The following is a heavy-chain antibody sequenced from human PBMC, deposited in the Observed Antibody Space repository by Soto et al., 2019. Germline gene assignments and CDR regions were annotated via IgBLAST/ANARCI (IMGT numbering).Heavy chain of an antibody. CDR2: VSFDGSNK. J-gene: IGHJ4*02. V-gene: IGHV3-30-3*01. Sequence: QVQLVESGGGVVQPGRSLRLSCAASGFSFSSYSMHWVRQAPGKGLEWVAVVSFDGSNKYYANSVKDRFTVSRDNSKNTMYVQMNSLKPEDTAVYYCXXXRRXXXXXXLGFDYWGQGTLVTVSS. CDR1: GFSFSSYS. CDR3: XXXRRXXXXXXLGFDY. D-gene: IGHD1-26*01.